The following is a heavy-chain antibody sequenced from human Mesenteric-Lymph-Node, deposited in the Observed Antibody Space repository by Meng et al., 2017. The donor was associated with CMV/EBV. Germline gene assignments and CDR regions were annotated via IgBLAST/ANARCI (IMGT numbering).Heavy chain of an antibody. J-gene: IGHJ6*02. CDR3: ARDLMAPRGYYYGMDV. V-gene: IGHV1-2*02. Sequence: ASVKVSCQASGYTFNDYYIHWVRQAPGQGLEWMGWINPNSGGTNFAQKFQGRVTMTRDTSISTAYMDLSRLRSDDTAVYYCARDLMAPRGYYYGMDVWGQGTTVTVSS. CDR1: GYTFNDYY. CDR2: INPNSGGT. D-gene: IGHD5-24*01.